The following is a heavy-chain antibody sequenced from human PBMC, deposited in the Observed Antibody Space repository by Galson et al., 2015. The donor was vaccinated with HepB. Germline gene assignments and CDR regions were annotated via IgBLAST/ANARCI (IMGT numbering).Heavy chain of an antibody. D-gene: IGHD3-10*01. CDR2: IDPSDSYT. CDR3: ARENYFDYYGSGSTGSYGMDV. Sequence: QSGAEVKKPGESLRISCKGSGYSFTSYWISWVRQMPGKGLEWMGRIDPSDSYTNYSPSFQGHVTISADKSISTAYLQWRSLKASDTAMYYCARENYFDYYGSGSTGSYGMDVWGQGTTVTVSS. V-gene: IGHV5-10-1*01. CDR1: GYSFTSYW. J-gene: IGHJ6*02.